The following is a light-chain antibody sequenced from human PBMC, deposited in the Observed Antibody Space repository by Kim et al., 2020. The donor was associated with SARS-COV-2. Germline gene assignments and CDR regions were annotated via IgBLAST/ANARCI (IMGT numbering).Light chain of an antibody. J-gene: IGKJ4*01. CDR1: QDINN. V-gene: IGKV1-33*01. Sequence: DIQMTQSPSSLSASVGDRVTITCQASQDINNLNWYQQKPGKAPHLLIYDASNLETGVPSRFSGSGSGTDFTFTISSLQPEDIATYYCQQYDNLSLTFGGGTKVDIK. CDR2: DAS. CDR3: QQYDNLSLT.